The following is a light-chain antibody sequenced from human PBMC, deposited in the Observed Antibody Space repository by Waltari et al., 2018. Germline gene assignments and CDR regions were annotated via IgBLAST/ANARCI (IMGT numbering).Light chain of an antibody. J-gene: IGKJ1*01. Sequence: ELVMTQSPATLSVSLGERATLSCRASQGVGANLAWYQQQPGQAPNLLIYRASTRAAGVPARFSGSGSATEFTLTITGLQAQDFAVYYCQQYEDWPRTFGQGTRVEIK. CDR1: QGVGAN. CDR2: RAS. CDR3: QQYEDWPRT. V-gene: IGKV3-15*01.